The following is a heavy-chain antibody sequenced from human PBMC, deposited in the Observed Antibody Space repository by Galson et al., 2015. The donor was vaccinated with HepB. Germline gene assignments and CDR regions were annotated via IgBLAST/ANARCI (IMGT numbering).Heavy chain of an antibody. Sequence: LSLTCTVSGGSITTSHYWGWIRQPPGKGLEWIGSIHYTGSTYYNPSLNSRVTISVDTSKNQFPLKLASVTAADTAVYYCARRFSTAGDYWGQGTLVTVSS. CDR1: GGSITTSHY. D-gene: IGHD6-13*01. CDR2: IHYTGST. V-gene: IGHV4-39*01. CDR3: ARRFSTAGDY. J-gene: IGHJ4*02.